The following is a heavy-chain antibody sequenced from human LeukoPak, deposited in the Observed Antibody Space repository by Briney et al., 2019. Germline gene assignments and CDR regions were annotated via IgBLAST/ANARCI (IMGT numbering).Heavy chain of an antibody. CDR3: ARGRGAYYYGSGSYNY. V-gene: IGHV4-34*01. CDR1: GGSFSGYY. D-gene: IGHD3-10*01. Sequence: SETLSLTCAVYGGSFSGYYWSWIRQPPGKGLEWIGEINHSGSTNYNPSLKSRVTIPVDTSKNQFSLKLGSVTAADTAVYYCARGRGAYYYGSGSYNYWGQGTLVTVSS. CDR2: INHSGST. J-gene: IGHJ4*02.